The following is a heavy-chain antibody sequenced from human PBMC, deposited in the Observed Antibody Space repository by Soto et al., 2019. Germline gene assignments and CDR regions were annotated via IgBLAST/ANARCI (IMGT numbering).Heavy chain of an antibody. CDR2: IIPIFGTA. CDR1: GGTFSSYA. J-gene: IGHJ5*02. CDR3: ARGRPRPEVTTPFDP. D-gene: IGHD4-17*01. Sequence: QVQLVQSGAEVKKPGSSVKVSCKASGGTFSSYAISWVRQAPGQGLEWMGGIIPIFGTANYAQKFQGRVTITADEPTSTAYMVVSSLRSEDTAVYYCARGRPRPEVTTPFDPWGQGTLVTVSS. V-gene: IGHV1-69*12.